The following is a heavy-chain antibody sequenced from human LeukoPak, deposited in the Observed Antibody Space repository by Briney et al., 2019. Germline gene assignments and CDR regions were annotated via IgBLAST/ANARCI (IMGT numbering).Heavy chain of an antibody. V-gene: IGHV3-23*01. CDR1: GFTFSSYA. CDR2: ISGSGGST. CDR3: AKDGYYDFWSGSYYDFFDY. J-gene: IGHJ4*02. Sequence: PGGSLRLSCAASGFTFSSYAMSWVRQAPGKGLEWVSAISGSGGSTYYADSVKGRFTISRDNSKNTLYLQMNSLRAEDTAVYYCAKDGYYDFWSGSYYDFFDYWGQGTLVTVSS. D-gene: IGHD3-3*01.